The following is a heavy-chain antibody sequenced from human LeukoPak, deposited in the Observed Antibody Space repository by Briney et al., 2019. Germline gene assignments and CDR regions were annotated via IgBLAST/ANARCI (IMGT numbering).Heavy chain of an antibody. CDR1: GFSFSNYG. Sequence: GRSLTLSCAASGFSFSNYGMNWVRQAPGKGLEWVTVITYDGKKKYYADSVKGRFTISRDNSKNTLSLQMNSLRAEDTAVYYCARGRHNWANDVFDIWGQGTMVTVSS. CDR3: ARGRHNWANDVFDI. J-gene: IGHJ3*02. D-gene: IGHD1-20*01. V-gene: IGHV3-30*03. CDR2: ITYDGKKK.